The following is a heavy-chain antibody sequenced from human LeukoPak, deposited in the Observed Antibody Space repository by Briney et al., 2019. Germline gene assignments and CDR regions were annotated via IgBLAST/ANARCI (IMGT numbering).Heavy chain of an antibody. J-gene: IGHJ4*02. CDR2: ISESGTT. Sequence: PSETLSLTCTVSGGSISSSSHYWAWIRQPPGKGLEWPATISESGTTYYNPSLKSRVTISVDTSKNQFSLKLGSVTAADTAVFYCARYSGSYFDYWGPGTLVTVSS. D-gene: IGHD3-10*01. CDR1: GGSISSSSHY. CDR3: ARYSGSYFDY. V-gene: IGHV4-39*01.